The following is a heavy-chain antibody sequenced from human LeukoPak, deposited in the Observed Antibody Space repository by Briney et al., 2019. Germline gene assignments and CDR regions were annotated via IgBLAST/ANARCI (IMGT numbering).Heavy chain of an antibody. CDR1: GYTFTGYC. J-gene: IGHJ4*02. Sequence: ASVKVSCKASGYTFTGYCMHWVRQAPGQGLEWMGWINPNSGGTNYAQKFQGRVTMTRDTSISTAYMELSRLRSDDTAVYYCARYSGYEWGPYYFDYWGQGTLVTVSS. CDR3: ARYSGYEWGPYYFDY. D-gene: IGHD5-12*01. V-gene: IGHV1-2*02. CDR2: INPNSGGT.